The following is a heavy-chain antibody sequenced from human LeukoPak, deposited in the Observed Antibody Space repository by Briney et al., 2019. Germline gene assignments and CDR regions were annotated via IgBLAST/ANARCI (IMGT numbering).Heavy chain of an antibody. J-gene: IGHJ2*01. CDR2: IYHSGST. V-gene: IGHV4-38-2*02. Sequence: SETLSLTCTVSGYSISNAYYWGWIRQPPGKGLEWIGSIYHSGSTYYNPSLKSRVTISVDTSKNQFSLKLSSVTAADTAVYYCASSKYWYFDLWGRGTLVTVSS. CDR1: GYSISNAYY. CDR3: ASSKYWYFDL. D-gene: IGHD4-11*01.